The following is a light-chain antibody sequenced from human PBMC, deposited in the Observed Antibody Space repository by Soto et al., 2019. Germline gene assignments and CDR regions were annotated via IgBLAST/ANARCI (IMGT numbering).Light chain of an antibody. CDR1: QSVSGN. J-gene: IGKJ4*01. CDR3: QQYNNWPPLT. CDR2: GAS. Sequence: EIVVTQSPATLSVSPGERATLSCRASQSVSGNLAWYQQRPGQAPRLLIYGASTRATGIPARFSGSGSGTEFTLTISSLQSEDFAVYYCQQYNNWPPLTFGGGTKVEIK. V-gene: IGKV3-15*01.